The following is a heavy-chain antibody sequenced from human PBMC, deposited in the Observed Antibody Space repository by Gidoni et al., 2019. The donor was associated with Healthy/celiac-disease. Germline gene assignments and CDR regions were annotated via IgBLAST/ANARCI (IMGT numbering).Heavy chain of an antibody. J-gene: IGHJ4*02. CDR3: AREGDGYNYFDY. CDR1: GFTFSSYA. D-gene: IGHD5-12*01. Sequence: QVQLVESGGGVVQPGRSLRLSCAASGFTFSSYAMHWVRQAPGKGLEWVAVISYDGSNKYYADSVKGRFTISRDNSKNTLYLQMNSLRAEDTAVYYCAREGDGYNYFDYWGQGTLVTVSS. CDR2: ISYDGSNK. V-gene: IGHV3-30-3*01.